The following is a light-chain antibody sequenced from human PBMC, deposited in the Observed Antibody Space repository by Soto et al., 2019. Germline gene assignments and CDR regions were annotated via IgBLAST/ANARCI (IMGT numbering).Light chain of an antibody. J-gene: IGLJ3*02. CDR1: STDVGGYNF. V-gene: IGLV2-11*01. Sequence: QSALTQPRSVSGSPGQSVTISCTGTSTDVGGYNFVSWYQHHPGKAPKLIFYDVSNRPSGVPDRFSGSKSGNTASLTISGLQAEDEADYYCCSYAGSYTGVFGGGTKLTVL. CDR2: DVS. CDR3: CSYAGSYTGV.